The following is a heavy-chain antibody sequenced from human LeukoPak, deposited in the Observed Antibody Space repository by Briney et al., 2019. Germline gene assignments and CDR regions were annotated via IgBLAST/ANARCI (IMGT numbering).Heavy chain of an antibody. CDR3: ARASPGYSSSWYYFDY. D-gene: IGHD6-13*01. J-gene: IGHJ4*02. CDR2: ISAYNGNT. V-gene: IGHV1-18*01. CDR1: GYTFTSYG. Sequence: GASVKVSCKASGYTFTSYGISWVRQAPGQGLEWMGWISAYNGNTNYAQKLQGRVTMTTDTSTSTAYMELSSLRSEDTAVYYCARASPGYSSSWYYFDYWGQGTLVTVSS.